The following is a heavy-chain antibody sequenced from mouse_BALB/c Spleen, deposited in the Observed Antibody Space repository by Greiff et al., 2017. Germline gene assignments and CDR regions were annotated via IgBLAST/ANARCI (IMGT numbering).Heavy chain of an antibody. CDR2: ISSGSSTI. V-gene: IGHV5-17*02. J-gene: IGHJ1*01. Sequence: EVQGVESGGGLVQPGGSRKLSCAASGFTFSSFGMHWVRQAPEKGLEWVAYISSGSSTIYYADTVKGRFTISRDNPKNTLFLQMTSLRSEDTAMYYCARDRYWYFDVWGAGTTVTVSA. CDR3: ARDRYWYFDV. CDR1: GFTFSSFG.